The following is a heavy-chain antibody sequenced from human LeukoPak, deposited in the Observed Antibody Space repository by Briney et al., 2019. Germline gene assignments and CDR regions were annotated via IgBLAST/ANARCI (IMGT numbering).Heavy chain of an antibody. CDR2: IYYSGST. CDR3: ARVPYIEYCGGDCYSGDAFDI. D-gene: IGHD2-21*02. CDR1: GGSISSYY. Sequence: SETLSLTCTVSGGSISSYYWSWIRQPPGKGLEWIGYIYYSGSTNYSPSLKSRVTISVDTSKNQFSLKLSSVTAADTAVYYCARVPYIEYCGGDCYSGDAFDIWGQGTMVTVSS. V-gene: IGHV4-59*01. J-gene: IGHJ3*02.